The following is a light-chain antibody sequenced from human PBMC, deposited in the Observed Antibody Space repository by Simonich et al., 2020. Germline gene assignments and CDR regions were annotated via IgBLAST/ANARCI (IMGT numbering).Light chain of an antibody. V-gene: IGLV8-61*01. J-gene: IGLJ2*01. CDR3: VLYMGSGISV. Sequence: QTVVTQEPSFSVSPGWTVTLTCGLSSGSDSTSSYPSWYQQTPGQAPRTIIYSTNTRSSGVPDRFSGSILGKKAALTITGAQADDESDYYCVLYMGSGISVFGGGTKLTVL. CDR2: STN. CDR1: SGSDSTSSY.